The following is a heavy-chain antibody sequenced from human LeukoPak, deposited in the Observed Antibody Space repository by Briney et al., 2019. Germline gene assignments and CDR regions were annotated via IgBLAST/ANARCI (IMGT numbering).Heavy chain of an antibody. CDR3: ARNNYYDSSGYPDY. CDR2: ISAYNGNT. J-gene: IGHJ4*02. V-gene: IGHV1-18*01. D-gene: IGHD3-22*01. Sequence: ASVKVSCKASGYTFTSYGISWVRQAPGQGLEWMGWISAYNGNTNYAQKLQGRVTMTTDTSTSTAYMELRSLRSDDTAVYHCARNNYYDSSGYPDYWGQGTLVTVSS. CDR1: GYTFTSYG.